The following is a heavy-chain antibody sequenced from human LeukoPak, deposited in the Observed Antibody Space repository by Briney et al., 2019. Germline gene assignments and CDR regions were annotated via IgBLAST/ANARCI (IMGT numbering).Heavy chain of an antibody. CDR2: INHSGGT. D-gene: IGHD6-13*01. V-gene: IGHV4-34*01. CDR3: ARGRYSSSAHVY. J-gene: IGHJ4*02. CDR1: GGSFSGYY. Sequence: SETLSLTCAVYGGSFSGYYWSWIRQPPGKGLEWIGEINHSGGTNYNPSLKSRVTISVDTSKNQFSLKLSSVTAADTAVYYCARGRYSSSAHVYWGQGTLVTVSS.